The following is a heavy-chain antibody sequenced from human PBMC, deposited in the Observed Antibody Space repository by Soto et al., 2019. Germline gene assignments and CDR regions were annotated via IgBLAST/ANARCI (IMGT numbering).Heavy chain of an antibody. CDR3: ARDVGTSMAFEY. Sequence: QSQTLSLTCAISGDSVSSNSAAWNWVRLSPSRGLEWLGRTYYRSKWYNDYAVSVKGRITINPDTSKNQFSLQLNSVTPEDTAVYYCARDVGTSMAFEYWGQGTLVTVSS. CDR2: TYYRSKWYN. D-gene: IGHD5-18*01. V-gene: IGHV6-1*01. CDR1: GDSVSSNSAA. J-gene: IGHJ4*02.